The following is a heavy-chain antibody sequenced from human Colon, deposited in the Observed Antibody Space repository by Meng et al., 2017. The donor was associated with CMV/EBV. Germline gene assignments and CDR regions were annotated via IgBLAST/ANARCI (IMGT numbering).Heavy chain of an antibody. CDR3: ARGSGYSSSRGFFDL. CDR1: GGSFSGYY. CDR2: INHSGST. D-gene: IGHD6-13*01. Sequence: SETLSLTCAVYGGSFSGYYWSWIRQPPGQGLEWIWEINHSGSTNYNPSLKSRVTISVDTSKNQFSLKLSSVTAADTAVYYCARGSGYSSSRGFFDLWGRGTLVTVSS. J-gene: IGHJ2*01. V-gene: IGHV4-34*01.